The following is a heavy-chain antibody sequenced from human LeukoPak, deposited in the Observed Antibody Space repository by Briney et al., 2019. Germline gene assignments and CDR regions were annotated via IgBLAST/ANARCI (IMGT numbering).Heavy chain of an antibody. CDR2: IRSKTYGGTT. Sequence: GGSLRLSCTSSGFTFGDYALNWFRQAPGKGLEWVAFIRSKTYGGTTEYAASVKGRFTISRDDSKSIAYLQMNSLKTEDTAVHYCTRGFSYGYYWGQGTLVTVSS. CDR3: TRGFSYGYY. D-gene: IGHD5-18*01. CDR1: GFTFGDYA. J-gene: IGHJ4*02. V-gene: IGHV3-49*03.